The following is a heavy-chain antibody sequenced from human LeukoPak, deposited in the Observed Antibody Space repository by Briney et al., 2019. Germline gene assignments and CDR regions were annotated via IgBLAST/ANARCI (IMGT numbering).Heavy chain of an antibody. CDR2: IYSTGST. Sequence: PLETLSLTCSVYGGSITNYYWSWIRQPPGKGLEWIGDIYSTGSTNYNPSLKSRVTISVDTSTNQFSLKLNSVSAADTAVYYCARHAMYTNDWFDYWGQGTLVTVSS. CDR1: GGSITNYY. J-gene: IGHJ4*02. D-gene: IGHD6-19*01. CDR3: ARHAMYTNDWFDY. V-gene: IGHV4-59*08.